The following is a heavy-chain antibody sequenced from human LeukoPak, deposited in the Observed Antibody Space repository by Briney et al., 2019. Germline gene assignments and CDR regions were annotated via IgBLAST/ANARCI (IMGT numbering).Heavy chain of an antibody. CDR3: ATVQNYYDSSGCTRSWFDP. CDR2: FDPEDGET. V-gene: IGHV1-24*01. CDR1: GYTLTELS. Sequence: GASVKVSCKVSGYTLTELSMHWVRQAPGKGLEWMGGFDPEDGETIYAQKFQGRVTMTEDTSTDTAYMELSSLRSEDTAVYYCATVQNYYDSSGCTRSWFDPWGQGTLVTVSS. D-gene: IGHD3-22*01. J-gene: IGHJ5*02.